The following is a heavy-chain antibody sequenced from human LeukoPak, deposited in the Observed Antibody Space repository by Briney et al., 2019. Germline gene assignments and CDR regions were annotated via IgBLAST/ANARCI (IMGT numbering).Heavy chain of an antibody. V-gene: IGHV1-46*01. Sequence: GASVKVSCKAFGYTFSSYYIHWVRQAPGQGLEWMGMINPSARNVNYAHKLQGRVTMTTDTSTSTAYMELRSLRSDDTAVYYCARNRWEPYHNDAFDIWGQGTIVTVSS. CDR1: GYTFSSYY. CDR2: INPSARNV. J-gene: IGHJ3*02. D-gene: IGHD1-26*01. CDR3: ARNRWEPYHNDAFDI.